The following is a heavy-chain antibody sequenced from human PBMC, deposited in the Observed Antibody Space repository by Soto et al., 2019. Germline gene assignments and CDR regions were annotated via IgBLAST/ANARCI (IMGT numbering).Heavy chain of an antibody. V-gene: IGHV1-8*01. CDR3: ARGMQLLPGCIDP. J-gene: IGHJ5*02. D-gene: IGHD2-15*01. CDR2: MNPNSGNT. Sequence: SVKGSCKASGYTFTSYDINWVRQATGQGLEWMGWMNPNSGNTGYAQKFQGRVTMTRNTSISTAYMELSSLRSEDTAVYYCARGMQLLPGCIDPSGPATLVTV. CDR1: GYTFTSYD.